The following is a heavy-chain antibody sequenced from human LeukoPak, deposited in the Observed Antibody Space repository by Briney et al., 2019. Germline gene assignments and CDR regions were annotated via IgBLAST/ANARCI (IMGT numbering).Heavy chain of an antibody. D-gene: IGHD3-16*01. J-gene: IGHJ6*02. CDR2: ISCDGGHQ. CDR3: AKGRRMMSAYYGMDV. V-gene: IGHV3-30*18. CDR1: GFTFRNYG. Sequence: GGSLRLSCEASGFTFRNYGVHWVRQAPGKGLEWVAVISCDGGHQYSADSVKGRFTFSRNNSKNTVYLQLNSLRAEDTAVYYCAKGRRMMSAYYGMDVWGQGTPVTVSS.